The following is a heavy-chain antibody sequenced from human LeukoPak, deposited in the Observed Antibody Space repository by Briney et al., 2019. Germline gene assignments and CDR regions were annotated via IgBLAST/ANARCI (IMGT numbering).Heavy chain of an antibody. Sequence: PSETLSLTCTVPGGSINSSSYYWGWIRLHPGKGLEWLGTIYYSGSTYYNPSLKSRVTISVDTSKNQFPLKLSSVSASDTAVYYCARRFAPSRNDAFDIWSQGTMVTVFS. D-gene: IGHD3-10*01. CDR2: IYYSGST. CDR3: ARRFAPSRNDAFDI. J-gene: IGHJ3*02. CDR1: GGSINSSSYY. V-gene: IGHV4-39*01.